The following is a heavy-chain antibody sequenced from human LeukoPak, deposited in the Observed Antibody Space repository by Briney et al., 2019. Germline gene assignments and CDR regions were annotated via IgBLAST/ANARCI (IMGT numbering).Heavy chain of an antibody. J-gene: IGHJ4*02. CDR2: IYHSGST. CDR1: GGSISSSNW. Sequence: SETLFLTCAVSGGSISSSNWWSWVRQPPGKGLEWIGEIYHSGSTNYNPSLKSRVTISVDKSKSQFSLKLSSVTAADTAVYYCASLRFGEPYFDYWGQGTLVTVSS. D-gene: IGHD3-10*01. V-gene: IGHV4-4*02. CDR3: ASLRFGEPYFDY.